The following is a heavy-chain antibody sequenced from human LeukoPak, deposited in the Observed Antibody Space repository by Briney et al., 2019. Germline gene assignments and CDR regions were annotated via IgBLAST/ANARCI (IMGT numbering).Heavy chain of an antibody. CDR3: ARSSGYMSY. Sequence: SETLSLTCTVSHYSISSNYYWGWIRQPPGRGLEGIGSIYHSGSTYYNPSLKSRVTISVDTSKNQFSLKLSSVTAADTAVYYCARSSGYMSYWGQGTLVTVSS. D-gene: IGHD3-22*01. CDR1: HYSISSNYY. J-gene: IGHJ4*02. V-gene: IGHV4-38-2*02. CDR2: IYHSGST.